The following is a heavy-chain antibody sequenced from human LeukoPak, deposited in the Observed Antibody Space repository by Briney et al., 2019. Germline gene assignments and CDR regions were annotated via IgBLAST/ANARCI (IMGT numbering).Heavy chain of an antibody. CDR3: AKDVAPDSGWDLDY. CDR1: GFTFSSYA. CDR2: ISGSGGST. V-gene: IGHV3-23*01. J-gene: IGHJ4*02. Sequence: GGSLKLSCAASGFTFSSYAMSWVRQAPGKGLEWVSAISGSGGSTYYADSVKGRFTISRDNSKNMLYLQLNSLRVEDTAVYYCAKDVAPDSGWDLDYWGQGTLVTVSS. D-gene: IGHD6-19*01.